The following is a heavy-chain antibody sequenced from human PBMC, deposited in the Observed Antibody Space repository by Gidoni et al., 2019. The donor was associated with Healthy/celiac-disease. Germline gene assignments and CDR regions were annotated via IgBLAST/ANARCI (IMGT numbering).Heavy chain of an antibody. CDR3: AKLRDYFDY. CDR2: ISDDGSNK. CDR1: GFTSSSYG. V-gene: IGHV3-30*18. D-gene: IGHD3-3*01. J-gene: IGHJ4*02. Sequence: QVQLVESGGGVVQPGRSLRLSCAASGFTSSSYGMHWVRHAPGRGLEWVAVISDDGSNKYYADSVKGRFSISRDNSKNTLYLQMNSLRAEDTAVYYCAKLRDYFDYWGQGTLVTVSS.